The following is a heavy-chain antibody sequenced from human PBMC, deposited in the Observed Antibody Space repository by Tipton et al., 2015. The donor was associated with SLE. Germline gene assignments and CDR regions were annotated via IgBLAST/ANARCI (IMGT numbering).Heavy chain of an antibody. V-gene: IGHV1-18*01. CDR3: ASSKWESTRAEAVDG. D-gene: IGHD1-26*01. CDR1: GYNFRSFA. CDR2: ISGYNGHT. J-gene: IGHJ4*02. Sequence: QLVQSGAEVKKPGASVKVSCKASGYNFRSFAIPWVRQAPGQGLEWMGWISGYNGHTNYAQKFQVRVPMTTDTSTTTAYMDLRSLRSNDTAMYFDASSKWESTRAEAVDGWGQETQVSISS.